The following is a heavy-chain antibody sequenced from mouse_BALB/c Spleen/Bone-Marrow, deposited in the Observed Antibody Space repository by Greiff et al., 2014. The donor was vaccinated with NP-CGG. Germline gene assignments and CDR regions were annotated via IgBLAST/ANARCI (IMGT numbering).Heavy chain of an antibody. D-gene: IGHD2-3*01. V-gene: IGHV1-9*01. CDR2: ILPGSTST. J-gene: IGHJ4*01. Sequence: QVQLQQSGAELMKPGASVKISCKTTGYTFSGYWIEWVKQGPGHGLEWIGEILPGSTSTNYNEKFKDKATFTADTSSNTAYIQLSSLTSEDSAIYYCARDGYSSLAMDYWGQGTSVTVSS. CDR3: ARDGYSSLAMDY. CDR1: GYTFSGYW.